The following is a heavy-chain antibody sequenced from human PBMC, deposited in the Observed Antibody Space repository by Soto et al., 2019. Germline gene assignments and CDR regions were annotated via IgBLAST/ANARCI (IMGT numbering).Heavy chain of an antibody. V-gene: IGHV3-48*03. D-gene: IGHD5-12*01. CDR2: ISSSGSTK. J-gene: IGHJ6*02. Sequence: GGSLRLSCAASGFTFSSFEMNWVRQAPDKGLEWASYISSSGSTKYYADSVKGRFAISRDNAKNSLWLQMNSLRAEDTSVYFCARGGNGYENWPPYYYYGMDVWGQGTTVTVSS. CDR1: GFTFSSFE. CDR3: ARGGNGYENWPPYYYYGMDV.